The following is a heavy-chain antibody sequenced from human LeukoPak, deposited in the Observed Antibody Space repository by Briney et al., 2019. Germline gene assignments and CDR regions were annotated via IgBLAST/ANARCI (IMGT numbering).Heavy chain of an antibody. Sequence: GGSLRLSCAASGFTFSSYAMSWARQAPGKGLEWVSAISGSGGSTYYADSVKGRFTISRDNSKNTLYLQMNSLRAEDTAVYYCARGWSSGWFWYFDYWGQGTLVTVSS. J-gene: IGHJ4*02. CDR2: ISGSGGST. CDR1: GFTFSSYA. CDR3: ARGWSSGWFWYFDY. D-gene: IGHD6-19*01. V-gene: IGHV3-23*01.